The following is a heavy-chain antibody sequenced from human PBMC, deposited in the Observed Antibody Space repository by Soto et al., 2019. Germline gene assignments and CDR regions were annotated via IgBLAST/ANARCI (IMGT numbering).Heavy chain of an antibody. D-gene: IGHD6-19*01. Sequence: AASVKGSCKASGYTFTGYYMHWGRQTPEQGREGMGWINPNSGGTNYAQKFQGWVTMTRDTSISTAYMELSRLRSDDTAVYYCARATGYSSGWYADDYYYYGMDVWGQGTTVTVSS. CDR2: INPNSGGT. CDR3: ARATGYSSGWYADDYYYYGMDV. V-gene: IGHV1-2*04. J-gene: IGHJ6*02. CDR1: GYTFTGYY.